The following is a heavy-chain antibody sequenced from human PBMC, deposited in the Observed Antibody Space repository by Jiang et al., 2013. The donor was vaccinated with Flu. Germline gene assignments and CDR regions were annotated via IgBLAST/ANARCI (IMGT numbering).Heavy chain of an antibody. V-gene: IGHV4-39*01. CDR1: GGSISSSSYY. CDR3: ARHGATFRAWYFDL. CDR2: IYYSGST. D-gene: IGHD4/OR15-4a*01. J-gene: IGHJ2*01. Sequence: GSGLVKPSETLSLTCSVSGGSISSSSYYWGWIRQPPGKGLEWIGSIYYSGSTYYNPSLKSRVTISVDTSKNQFSLKLSSVTAADTAVYYCARHGATFRAWYFDLWGRGTLVTVSS.